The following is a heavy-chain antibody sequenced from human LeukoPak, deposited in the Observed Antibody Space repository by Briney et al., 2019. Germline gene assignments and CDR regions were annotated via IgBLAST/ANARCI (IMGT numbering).Heavy chain of an antibody. CDR3: ARELWFRELRAFDI. V-gene: IGHV4-39*07. D-gene: IGHD3-10*01. CDR2: IYYSGST. J-gene: IGHJ3*02. Sequence: PSETLSLTCTVSGGSFSSSSFYWGWIRQPPGKGLEWIGTIYYSGSTYFNPSLKSRVTISADTSKNQFSLKLSSVTAADTAVYYCARELWFRELRAFDIWGQGTMVTVSS. CDR1: GGSFSSSSFY.